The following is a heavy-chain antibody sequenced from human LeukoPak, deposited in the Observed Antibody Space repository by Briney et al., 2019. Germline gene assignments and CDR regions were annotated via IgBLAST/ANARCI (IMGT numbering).Heavy chain of an antibody. Sequence: SVKVSCKASGGTFSSYAISWVRQAPGQGLEWMGGIIPIFGTANYAQKFQGRVTITTDESTSTAYMELSSLRSEDTAVYYCARGVYPPHSYGFPYYFDYWGQGTLVTVSS. J-gene: IGHJ4*02. D-gene: IGHD5-18*01. V-gene: IGHV1-69*05. CDR2: IIPIFGTA. CDR1: GGTFSSYA. CDR3: ARGVYPPHSYGFPYYFDY.